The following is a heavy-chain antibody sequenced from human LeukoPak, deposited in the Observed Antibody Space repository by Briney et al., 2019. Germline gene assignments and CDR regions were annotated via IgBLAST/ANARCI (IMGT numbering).Heavy chain of an antibody. J-gene: IGHJ3*02. Sequence: PSETLSLTCAVYGGSFSGYYWSWIRQPPGKGLEWIGEINHSGSTNYNPSLKSRATISVDTSTNQFSLILRSVTAADTAGYYFAGGSDIVVVPASMGGDAFDIWGQGTMLTVSS. V-gene: IGHV4-34*01. CDR1: GGSFSGYY. CDR3: AGGSDIVVVPASMGGDAFDI. CDR2: INHSGST. D-gene: IGHD2-2*01.